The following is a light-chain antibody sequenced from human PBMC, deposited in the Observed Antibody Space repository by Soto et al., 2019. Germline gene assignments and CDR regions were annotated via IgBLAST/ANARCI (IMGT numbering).Light chain of an antibody. CDR2: EVN. CDR3: SSYAGSKYV. CDR1: SSDVGAYNY. V-gene: IGLV2-8*01. Sequence: QSVLTQPPSASGSPGQSVTISCTGTSSDVGAYNYVSWYQQHPGKAPKLMISEVNKRPSGVPDRFSGSKSGNTASLTVSGLQAEDEAVYYCSSYAGSKYVFGTGTKLTVL. J-gene: IGLJ1*01.